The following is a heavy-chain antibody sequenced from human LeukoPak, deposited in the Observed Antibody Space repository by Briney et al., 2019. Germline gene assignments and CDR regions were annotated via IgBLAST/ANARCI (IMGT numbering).Heavy chain of an antibody. CDR1: GFTFSSYA. Sequence: GGSLRLSCAASGFTFSSYAMNWVRQAPGKGLEWVSVISGSGGTTYYADSVKGRFTISRDNSKNTLYLQMNSLRAEDTAVYYCARSGYSSGYYYYYMDVWAKGPRSPSL. CDR3: ARSGYSSGYYYYYMDV. CDR2: ISGSGGTT. V-gene: IGHV3-23*01. J-gene: IGHJ6*03. D-gene: IGHD6-19*01.